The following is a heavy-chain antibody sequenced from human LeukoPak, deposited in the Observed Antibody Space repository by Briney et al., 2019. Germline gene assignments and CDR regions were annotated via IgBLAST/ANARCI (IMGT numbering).Heavy chain of an antibody. Sequence: SETQSLTYTVPGGSISSSSYYWGWIRQPPGKGLQWIGSIYYSGNTYYNPSLKSRVTISVDTSKNQFSQKLSSVTAADTAVYYCAGAGYDFWSGYDPPPGRPFDYWGQGTLVTVSS. CDR3: AGAGYDFWSGYDPPPGRPFDY. J-gene: IGHJ4*02. D-gene: IGHD3-3*01. CDR1: GGSISSSSYY. CDR2: IYYSGNT. V-gene: IGHV4-39*07.